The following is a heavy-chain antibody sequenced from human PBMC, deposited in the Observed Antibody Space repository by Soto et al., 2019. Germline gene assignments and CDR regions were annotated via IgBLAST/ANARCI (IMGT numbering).Heavy chain of an antibody. CDR3: ARGGMGTAPDY. CDR2: INSDGSST. J-gene: IGHJ4*02. V-gene: IGHV3-74*01. D-gene: IGHD1-7*01. CDR1: GFTYSSHW. Sequence: GGSLRLSCAASGFTYSSHWMHWVRQAPGKGLVWVSYINSDGSSTTYADSVKGRFTISRDNAKNTLYLQMNSLRAEDTAVYYCARGGMGTAPDYWGQGTLVTVSS.